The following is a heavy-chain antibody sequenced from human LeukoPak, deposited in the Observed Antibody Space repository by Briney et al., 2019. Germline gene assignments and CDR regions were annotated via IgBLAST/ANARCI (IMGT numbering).Heavy chain of an antibody. CDR1: GFTFSTYS. D-gene: IGHD3-10*01. J-gene: IGHJ4*02. Sequence: PGGSLRLSCAASGFTFSTYSMNGVRQAPGEGLEWVSYISSSSSTIYYADSVKGRFTISGDNAKNSLYLQMNTLRDEDTAVYYCARDTMVRGVNPPYHFDYWGQGTLVTVSP. V-gene: IGHV3-48*02. CDR3: ARDTMVRGVNPPYHFDY. CDR2: ISSSSSTI.